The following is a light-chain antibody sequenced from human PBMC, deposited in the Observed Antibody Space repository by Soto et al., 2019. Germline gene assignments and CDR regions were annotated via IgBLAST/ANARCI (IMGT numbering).Light chain of an antibody. Sequence: DIQMTQSPSSLSASVGDRVTITCRASQSISSYLNWYQQKPGKAPKLLIYAASSLQSGVPSRFSGSGSGTDFTLTISSLQPEYFATYYCQQSYSTPITCGPGTKVDIK. V-gene: IGKV1-39*01. J-gene: IGKJ3*01. CDR3: QQSYSTPIT. CDR1: QSISSY. CDR2: AAS.